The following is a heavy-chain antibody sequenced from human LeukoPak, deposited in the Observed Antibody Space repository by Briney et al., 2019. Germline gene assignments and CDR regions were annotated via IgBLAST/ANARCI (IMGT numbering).Heavy chain of an antibody. CDR1: GFTFSNYD. CDR2: IGSAGDI. V-gene: IGHV3-13*01. J-gene: IGHJ5*02. CDR3: AVVTSSSIS. D-gene: IGHD2-21*02. Sequence: PGGSLRLSCAASGFTFSNYDMHWVRQATGKGLEWFSAIGSAGDIYYLGSVKGRFTISRENAKNSLYLQMNSLRPGDTALYYCAVVTSSSISWGQGTQVTVSS.